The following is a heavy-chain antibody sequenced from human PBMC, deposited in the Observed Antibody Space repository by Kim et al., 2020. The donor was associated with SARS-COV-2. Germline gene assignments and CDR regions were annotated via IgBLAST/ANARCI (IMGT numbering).Heavy chain of an antibody. J-gene: IGHJ4*02. Sequence: GGSLRLSCAASGFTFSSYAMHWVRQAPGKGLERVAVISYDGSNKYYADSVKGRFTISRDNSKNTLYLQMNSLRAEDTAVYYCARDRAITMVRGVFDYWGQGTLVTVSS. CDR2: ISYDGSNK. V-gene: IGHV3-30-3*01. D-gene: IGHD3-10*01. CDR1: GFTFSSYA. CDR3: ARDRAITMVRGVFDY.